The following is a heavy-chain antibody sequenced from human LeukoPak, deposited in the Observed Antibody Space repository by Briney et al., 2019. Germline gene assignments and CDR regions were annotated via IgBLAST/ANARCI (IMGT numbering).Heavy chain of an antibody. Sequence: ASVKVSCKASGYTFTGHYMQWVRQAPGQGLEWMGWINPKTGGTDYAQKFQGRVTMTRDTSISTAYMEVSRLRSDDTAMYYCSRAVILGYSYGLDYWGQGTLVTVSS. J-gene: IGHJ4*02. CDR1: GYTFTGHY. CDR3: SRAVILGYSYGLDY. V-gene: IGHV1-2*02. CDR2: INPKTGGT. D-gene: IGHD5-18*01.